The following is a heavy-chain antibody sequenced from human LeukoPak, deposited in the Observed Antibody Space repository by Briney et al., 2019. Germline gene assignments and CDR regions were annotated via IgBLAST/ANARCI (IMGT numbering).Heavy chain of an antibody. CDR3: VLIAAGRRYYFDY. CDR2: INSDGSST. J-gene: IGHJ4*02. Sequence: GGSLRLSCAASGFTFSSYWMHWVRQAPGKGLVWVSRINSDGSSTSYADSVKGRFTIPRDNAKNTLYLQMNSLRAEDTAVYYCVLIAAGRRYYFDYWGQGTLVTVSS. V-gene: IGHV3-74*01. D-gene: IGHD6-25*01. CDR1: GFTFSSYW.